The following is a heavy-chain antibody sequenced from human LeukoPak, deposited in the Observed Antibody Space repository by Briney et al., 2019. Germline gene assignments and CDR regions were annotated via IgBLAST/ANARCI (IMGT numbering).Heavy chain of an antibody. CDR2: ISDDGRHN. J-gene: IGHJ6*02. CDR1: GFTFSTYA. D-gene: IGHD5/OR15-5a*01. CDR3: ARSVAKVGHYYYYGMDV. V-gene: IGHV3-30*14. Sequence: GGSLRLSCAASGFTFSTYAMNWVRQAPGKGLEWVAVISDDGRHNYYADSVKGRFTISRDNSKNTLFLQMNSLRAEDTAVYYCARSVAKVGHYYYYGMDVWGQGTTVTVSS.